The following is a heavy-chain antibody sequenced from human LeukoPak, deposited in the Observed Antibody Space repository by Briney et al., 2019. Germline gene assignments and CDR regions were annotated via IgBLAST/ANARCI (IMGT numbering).Heavy chain of an antibody. V-gene: IGHV4-31*02. J-gene: IGHJ4*02. D-gene: IGHD3-16*01. CDR1: GGSISSGGYY. Sequence: PSETLSLTCNVSGGSISSGGYYWSWIRQHPGKGLEWIGYIYYTGITSYNPSLKSQVTMSVDTSMNQVSLKVTSLTAADTAVYYCAASSGVTLGRFWGQGALVTVSS. CDR3: AASSGVTLGRF. CDR2: IYYTGIT.